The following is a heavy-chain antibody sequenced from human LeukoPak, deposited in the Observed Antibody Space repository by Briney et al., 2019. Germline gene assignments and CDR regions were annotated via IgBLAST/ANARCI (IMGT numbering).Heavy chain of an antibody. CDR3: AKDRSCSSTSCDLNWFDP. CDR1: GFTFSNFA. Sequence: PGGSLRLSCAVSGFTFSNFAMSWVRQAPETGLEWVASISGNGGHTYYANSVKGRFTISRDNSKNTLYLQMNSLRAEDTALYYCAKDRSCSSTSCDLNWFDPWGQGTLVTVSS. V-gene: IGHV3-23*01. CDR2: ISGNGGHT. D-gene: IGHD2-2*01. J-gene: IGHJ5*02.